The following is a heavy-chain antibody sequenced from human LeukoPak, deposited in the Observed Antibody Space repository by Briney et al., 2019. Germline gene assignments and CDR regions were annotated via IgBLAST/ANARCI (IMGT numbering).Heavy chain of an antibody. CDR3: SRGRDRSKAGDH. V-gene: IGHV4-34*01. CDR2: IHPSGIF. Sequence: PSETLSLTCTVYGGSCDDYYCSWLRQPPGKGLEWIGEIHPSGIFYYNSSLGSRLTISIDTSKSQFSLRLTSVTAADTAFYYCSRGRDRSKAGDHWGQGSLVTVSS. J-gene: IGHJ4*02. D-gene: IGHD5-24*01. CDR1: GGSCDDYY.